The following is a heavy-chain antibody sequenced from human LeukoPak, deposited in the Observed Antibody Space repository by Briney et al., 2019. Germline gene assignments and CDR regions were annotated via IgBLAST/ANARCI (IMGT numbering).Heavy chain of an antibody. CDR2: ISSSRSYI. V-gene: IGHV3-21*01. CDR3: ARAWDYGGNTRLFDY. J-gene: IGHJ4*02. Sequence: GGSLRLACAASGFTFSNYNMNWVRQAPGKGLEWVTSISSSRSYIYYADSVKGRFTISRDNAKNSLHLQMNSLRAEDTAVYYCARAWDYGGNTRLFDYWGQGTLVTVSS. CDR1: GFTFSNYN. D-gene: IGHD4-23*01.